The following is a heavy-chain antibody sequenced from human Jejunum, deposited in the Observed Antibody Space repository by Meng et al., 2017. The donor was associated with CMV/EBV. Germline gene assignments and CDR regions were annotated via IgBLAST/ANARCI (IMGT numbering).Heavy chain of an antibody. CDR2: FNTNTGNP. Sequence: QWVHPGSELRGAGASVKGSCKASGYTFTCYAMNWVRQAAGQGLEWMGWFNTNTGNPTDAQGFTGRFVFSLDTSVRTAYLQISSLKAEDTAVYYCARGKIAVAGITGDYWGQGTLVTVSS. J-gene: IGHJ4*02. CDR1: GYTFTCYA. CDR3: ARGKIAVAGITGDY. D-gene: IGHD6-19*01. V-gene: IGHV7-4-1*02.